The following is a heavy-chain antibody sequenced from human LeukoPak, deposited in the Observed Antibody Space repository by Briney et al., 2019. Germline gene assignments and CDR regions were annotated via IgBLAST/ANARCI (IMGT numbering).Heavy chain of an antibody. CDR2: IVVGSGNT. D-gene: IGHD3-3*01. CDR1: GFTFTSSA. Sequence: SVKVSCKASGFTFTSSAVQWVRQARGQRLEWIGWIVVGSGNTNYAQKFQERVTITRDTSTSTAYMELSSLRSEDTAVYYCAGGRWSGYLFPSDYWGQGTLVTVSS. V-gene: IGHV1-58*01. J-gene: IGHJ4*02. CDR3: AGGRWSGYLFPSDY.